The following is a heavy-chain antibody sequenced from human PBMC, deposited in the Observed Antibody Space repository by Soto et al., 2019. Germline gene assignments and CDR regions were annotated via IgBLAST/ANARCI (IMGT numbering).Heavy chain of an antibody. CDR2: IWHDGGNK. V-gene: IGHV3-33*01. CDR1: GFTLSSYG. J-gene: IGHJ4*02. D-gene: IGHD3-16*01. Sequence: LSCAASGFTLSSYGMHWVRQAPGKGLEWVAFIWHDGGNKFYAESVKGRFTISRDNSKNTLYLQMTSLSAEDTAMYYCARDGDVNTGFGKDYWGQGTLVTVSS. CDR3: ARDGDVNTGFGKDY.